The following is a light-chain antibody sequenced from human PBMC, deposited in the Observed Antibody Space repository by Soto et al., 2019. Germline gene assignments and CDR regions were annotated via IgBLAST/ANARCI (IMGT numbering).Light chain of an antibody. CDR3: QQLNSYL. Sequence: DIQMTQSPSTLSGSVGDRVTITCRASQTISSWLAWYQQKPGKAPKLLIYKASTLKSGVPSRFSGSGSGTEFTLTISSLQPDDFATYYCQQLNSYLFGQGTRLEIK. V-gene: IGKV1-5*03. CDR1: QTISSW. J-gene: IGKJ5*01. CDR2: KAS.